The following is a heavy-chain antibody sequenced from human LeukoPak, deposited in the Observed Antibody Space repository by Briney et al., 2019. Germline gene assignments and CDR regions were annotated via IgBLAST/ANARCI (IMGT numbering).Heavy chain of an antibody. CDR1: GYTLTKLS. J-gene: IGHJ6*02. V-gene: IGHV1-24*01. D-gene: IGHD3-10*01. Sequence: GASVKVSCKVSGYTLTKLSMHRVRQAPGKGLEWMGGFDPEDGETIYAQKFQGRVTMTEDTSTDTAYMELSSLRSEDTAVYYCATANRLYYYGSGRNYYAMDVWGQGTTVTVSS. CDR3: ATANRLYYYGSGRNYYAMDV. CDR2: FDPEDGET.